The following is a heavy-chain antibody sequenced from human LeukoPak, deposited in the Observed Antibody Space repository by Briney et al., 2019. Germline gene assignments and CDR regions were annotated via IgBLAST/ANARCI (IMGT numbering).Heavy chain of an antibody. CDR1: GGSISSSSYY. V-gene: IGHV4-39*01. Sequence: SETLSLTCTVSGGSISSSSYYWGWIRQPPGKGLEWIGSIYYSGSTYYNPSLKSRVTISVDTSKNQFSLRLSSVTAADTAVYYCARHRESPDVLRFDYWGQGTLVTVSS. D-gene: IGHD1-14*01. CDR2: IYYSGST. J-gene: IGHJ4*02. CDR3: ARHRESPDVLRFDY.